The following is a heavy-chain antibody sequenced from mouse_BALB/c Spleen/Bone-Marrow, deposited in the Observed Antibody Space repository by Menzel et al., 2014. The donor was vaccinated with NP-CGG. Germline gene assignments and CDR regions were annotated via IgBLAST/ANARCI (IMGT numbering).Heavy chain of an antibody. V-gene: IGHV3-1*02. CDR1: GYSITSGYT. J-gene: IGHJ4*01. Sequence: EVQLVESGPDLVKPSQSLSLTCTVTGYSITSGYTCHWIRQFPGNTLEWMGYIHYRGSTNYNPSLKSRISITRDTSKNQFFLQLNSVTTEDTATYFCSKGTYAMDYWGQGTSVTVSS. CDR2: IHYRGST. D-gene: IGHD3-3*01. CDR3: SKGTYAMDY.